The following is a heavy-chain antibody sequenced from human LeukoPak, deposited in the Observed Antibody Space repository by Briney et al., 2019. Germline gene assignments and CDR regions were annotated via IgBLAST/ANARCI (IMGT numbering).Heavy chain of an antibody. Sequence: GGSLRLSCAASGFSFGDYSMTWVRQAPGKGLEWLSYIRSDSCAIYYADSVKGRFAISRDNARKSLYLQMNSLRVEDTAIYYCAWREGYYYDSSGIALGIWGQGTLVTVSS. CDR3: AWREGYYYDSSGIALGI. CDR1: GFSFGDYS. CDR2: IRSDSCAI. V-gene: IGHV3-48*01. J-gene: IGHJ4*02. D-gene: IGHD3-22*01.